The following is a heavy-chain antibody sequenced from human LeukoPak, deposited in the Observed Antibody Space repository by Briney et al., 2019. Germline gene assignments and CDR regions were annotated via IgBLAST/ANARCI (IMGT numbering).Heavy chain of an antibody. V-gene: IGHV4-39*01. CDR2: IYYSGST. CDR3: ASSSTAMVTPFDY. D-gene: IGHD5-18*01. Sequence: PSETLSLTCTVSGGSISSSSYYWGWIRQPPGNGLEWIGSIYYSGSTYYNPSLKSRVTISVDTSKNQFSLKLSSVTAADTAVYYCASSSTAMVTPFDYWGQGTLVTVSS. J-gene: IGHJ4*02. CDR1: GGSISSSSYY.